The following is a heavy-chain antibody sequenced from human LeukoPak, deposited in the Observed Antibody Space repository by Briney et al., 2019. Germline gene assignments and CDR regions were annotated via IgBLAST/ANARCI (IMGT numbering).Heavy chain of an antibody. D-gene: IGHD1-26*01. Sequence: SQTLSLTCAISGDSVSSNSAAWNWIRQSASRGLEWLGRTYYRSKWYNGYAVSVKSRITINPVTSKNQFSLQLNSVTPEDTALYYCARSGDTGSLDVWGKGTTVTVSS. CDR2: TYYRSKWYN. CDR1: GDSVSSNSAA. V-gene: IGHV6-1*01. CDR3: ARSGDTGSLDV. J-gene: IGHJ6*04.